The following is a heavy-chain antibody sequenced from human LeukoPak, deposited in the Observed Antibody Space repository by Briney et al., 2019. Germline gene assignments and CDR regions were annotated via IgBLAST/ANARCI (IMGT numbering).Heavy chain of an antibody. V-gene: IGHV3-21*01. CDR3: ASADYYGPGSYYFGSGY. CDR1: GFTFSSYS. Sequence: NPGGSLRLSCAASGFTFSSYSMNWVRQAPGKGLEWVSSISSSSSYIYYADSVKGRFTISRDNAKNSLYLQMNSLRAEDTAVYYCASADYYGPGSYYFGSGYWGQGTLVTVSS. D-gene: IGHD3-10*01. J-gene: IGHJ4*02. CDR2: ISSSSSYI.